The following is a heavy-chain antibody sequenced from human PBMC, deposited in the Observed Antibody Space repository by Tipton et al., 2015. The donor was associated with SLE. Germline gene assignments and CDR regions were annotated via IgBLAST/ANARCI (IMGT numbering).Heavy chain of an antibody. V-gene: IGHV4-61*02. D-gene: IGHD6-13*01. J-gene: IGHJ4*01. CDR3: ALVAAVGRIDY. CDR2: IFTIGTT. Sequence: TLSLTCTVSGGSIRSGSYYWTWIRQPAGTGLEWIGRIFTIGTTSYNPSLKSRVTISLDTSKNQFSLKLSSVTAADTAVYYCALVAAVGRIDYWGHGTLVTVSP. CDR1: GGSIRSGSYY.